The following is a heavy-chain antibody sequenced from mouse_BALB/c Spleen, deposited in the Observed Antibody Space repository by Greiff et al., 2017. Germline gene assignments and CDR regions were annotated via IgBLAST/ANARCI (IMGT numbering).Heavy chain of an antibody. CDR2: ISSGGGST. CDR3: ARQDGTRYFDY. J-gene: IGHJ2*01. V-gene: IGHV5-12-1*01. D-gene: IGHD4-1*01. Sequence: EVKVVESGGGLVKPGGSLKLSCAASGFAFSSYDMSWVRQTPEKRLEWVAYISSGGGSTYYPDTVKGRFTISRDNAKNTLYLQMSSLKSEDTAMYYCARQDGTRYFDYWGQGTTPTVSS. CDR1: GFAFSSYD.